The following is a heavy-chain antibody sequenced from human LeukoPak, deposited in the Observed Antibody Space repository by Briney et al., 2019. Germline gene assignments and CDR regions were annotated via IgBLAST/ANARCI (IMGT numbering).Heavy chain of an antibody. CDR3: AKALGYVDPFDY. CDR2: ISGSDGST. CDR1: GFMFSDHY. D-gene: IGHD5-12*01. V-gene: IGHV3-23*01. J-gene: IGHJ4*02. Sequence: GGSLRLSCAVSGFMFSDHYMDWVRQAPGKGLEWVSAISGSDGSTHYADSVKGRFTISRDTSKDTLYLQMNDLRAEDTAVYYCAKALGYVDPFDYWGQGTLVTVSS.